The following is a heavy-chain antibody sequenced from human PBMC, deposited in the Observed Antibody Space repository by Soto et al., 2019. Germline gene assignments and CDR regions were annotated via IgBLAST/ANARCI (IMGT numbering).Heavy chain of an antibody. Sequence: ASVKVSCKASGYTFTSYYMHWVRQAPGQGLEWMGIINPSGGSTSYAQKFQGRVTMTRDTSTSTVYMELSSLRSEDTAVYYCAREARTLTVTTLDSNYYYGMDVWGQGTTVTVSS. CDR2: INPSGGST. J-gene: IGHJ6*02. D-gene: IGHD4-17*01. V-gene: IGHV1-46*01. CDR1: GYTFTSYY. CDR3: AREARTLTVTTLDSNYYYGMDV.